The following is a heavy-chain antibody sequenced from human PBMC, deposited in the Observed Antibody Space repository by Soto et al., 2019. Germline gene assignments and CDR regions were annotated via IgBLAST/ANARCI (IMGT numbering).Heavy chain of an antibody. Sequence: EVQLVESGGGLVKPGGSLSLSCAASGFTFSNVWMSWVRQAPGKGLEWGGGIKRRADGGTTDYATPMRGRFTVSKDDSKTTQYLQMNSLDAEDTAVYYCTAGYCSGGRCYSVVYWGQGTLVTVSS. J-gene: IGHJ4*02. CDR2: IKRRADGGTT. V-gene: IGHV3-15*01. D-gene: IGHD2-15*01. CDR3: TAGYCSGGRCYSVVY. CDR1: GFTFSNVW.